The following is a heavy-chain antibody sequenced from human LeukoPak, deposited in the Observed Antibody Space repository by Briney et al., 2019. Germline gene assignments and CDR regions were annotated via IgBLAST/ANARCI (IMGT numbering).Heavy chain of an antibody. CDR2: ISSTSSTI. V-gene: IGHV3-48*01. J-gene: IGHJ4*02. CDR3: ARDRYSDYKFDY. CDR1: GFTFSSYS. Sequence: GGSLRLSCGVSGFTFSSYSMNWVRQTPGKGLEWVSYISSTSSTIYYADSVKGRFTISRDNAKNSLYLQMDSLRAEDTAVYYCARDRYSDYKFDYWGQGTLVTVSS. D-gene: IGHD5-12*01.